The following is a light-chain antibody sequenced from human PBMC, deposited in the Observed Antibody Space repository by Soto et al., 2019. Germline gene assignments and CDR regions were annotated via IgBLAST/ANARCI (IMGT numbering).Light chain of an antibody. CDR1: QSISNS. V-gene: IGKV1-5*03. CDR3: QQYNSDWNT. CDR2: KAS. Sequence: DIQMTQSPSTLSASVRDRVTITCRASQSISNSLAWYQQRPGKAPKLLIYKASSLETGVPSRFSGSGSGTEFTLTISSLQPDDFETYYCQQYNSDWNTFGQGT. J-gene: IGKJ2*01.